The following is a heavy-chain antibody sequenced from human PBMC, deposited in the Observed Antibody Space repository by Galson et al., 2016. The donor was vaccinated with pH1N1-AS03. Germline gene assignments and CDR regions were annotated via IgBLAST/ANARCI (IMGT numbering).Heavy chain of an antibody. J-gene: IGHJ3*02. D-gene: IGHD3-10*01. CDR3: AMTYYHGSGSYYQAFDM. Sequence: SLRLSCAASGFTFDDYAMHWVRQAPGKGLEWVAGISWNGGTIGYADSVKGRFTISRDSAENSLYLQMNSLKSEDAALYSCAMTYYHGSGSYYQAFDMWGHGTMVIVSS. V-gene: IGHV3-9*01. CDR1: GFTFDDYA. CDR2: ISWNGGTI.